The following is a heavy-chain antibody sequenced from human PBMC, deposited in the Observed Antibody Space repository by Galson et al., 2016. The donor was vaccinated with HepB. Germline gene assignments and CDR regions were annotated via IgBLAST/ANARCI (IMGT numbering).Heavy chain of an antibody. CDR2: VTGDGVVT. CDR1: GFTFSRYW. CDR3: VSPPVGSIWNYLDL. D-gene: IGHD1-7*01. Sequence: SLRLSCAASGFTFSRYWIHWVRLAPGKGLEWVPSVTGDGVVTHYAESVKGRFTISRDNSKNTVYLHMNSLRGEDTAIYYCVSPPVGSIWNYLDLWGQGTQVTVSS. J-gene: IGHJ4*02. V-gene: IGHV3-23*01.